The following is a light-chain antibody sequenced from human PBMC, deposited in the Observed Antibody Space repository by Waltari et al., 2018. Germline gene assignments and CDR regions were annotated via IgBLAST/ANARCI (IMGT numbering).Light chain of an antibody. J-gene: IGLJ3*02. Sequence: SYELTQPPSVSVSPGQTASTTCTGEALHTKYAYWYQQKSGQAHVLVIYEDSKRPSGIPERFSGSSSGTMATLTISGAQVEDEADYYCYSTDSSGNHWVFGGGTKLTVL. CDR3: YSTDSSGNHWV. CDR1: ALHTKY. CDR2: EDS. V-gene: IGLV3-10*01.